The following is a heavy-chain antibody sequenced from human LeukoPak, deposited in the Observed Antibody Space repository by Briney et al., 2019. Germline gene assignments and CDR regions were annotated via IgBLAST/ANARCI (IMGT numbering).Heavy chain of an antibody. V-gene: IGHV1-69*13. D-gene: IGHD1-26*01. Sequence: SVKVSCKASGGTFISYAISWVRQAPGQGLEWMGGIIPIFGTANYAQKFQGRVTITADESTSTAYMELSSLRSEDTAVYYCARAHPDSGSYWGYFDYWGQGTLVTVSS. CDR2: IIPIFGTA. CDR3: ARAHPDSGSYWGYFDY. CDR1: GGTFISYA. J-gene: IGHJ4*02.